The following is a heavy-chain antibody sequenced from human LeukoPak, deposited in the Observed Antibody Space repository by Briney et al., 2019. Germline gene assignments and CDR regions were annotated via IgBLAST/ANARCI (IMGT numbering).Heavy chain of an antibody. CDR1: GFTCSKYG. Sequence: GGSLRLSCVDSGFTCSKYGMHWVRQAPGKGLVWVAVISYDGNDKYYADSVKRGFTLPRDNATNSLYLRMTSLRAEGTAVYYCARGGCRVRSFSAIHAFDIWGRGTMVTVSS. V-gene: IGHV3-30*03. CDR3: ARGGCRVRSFSAIHAFDI. J-gene: IGHJ3*02. CDR2: ISYDGNDK. D-gene: IGHD3-10*01.